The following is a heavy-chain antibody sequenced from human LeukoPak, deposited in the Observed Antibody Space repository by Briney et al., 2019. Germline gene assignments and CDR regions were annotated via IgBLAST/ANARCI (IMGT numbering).Heavy chain of an antibody. CDR2: IGSGGSPT. CDR1: GFRLSYYY. CDR3: ARVSGYSCDY. D-gene: IGHD1-26*01. V-gene: IGHV3-11*01. J-gene: IGHJ4*02. Sequence: GGPLRLPCAPSGFRLSYYYEIWTRQAPGKGLEWISYIGSGGSPTYYADSVKGRFTISRDNARRSLYLQINSLRADDTAVYYCARVSGYSCDYWGQGTLVTVSS.